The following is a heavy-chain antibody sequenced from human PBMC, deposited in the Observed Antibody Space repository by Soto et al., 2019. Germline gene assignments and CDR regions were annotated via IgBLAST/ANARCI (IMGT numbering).Heavy chain of an antibody. J-gene: IGHJ6*02. D-gene: IGHD2-15*01. Sequence: EVQLVESGGGLVQPGGSLRLSCAASGFTFSSYWMSWVRQAPGKGLEWVANIKQDGSEKYYVVSVKGRFTISRDNAKISLYLQMNSLRAEDTAVYYCAREKRDIVVVVAARSRYYYYGMDVWGQGTTVTVSS. CDR2: IKQDGSEK. V-gene: IGHV3-7*01. CDR1: GFTFSSYW. CDR3: AREKRDIVVVVAARSRYYYYGMDV.